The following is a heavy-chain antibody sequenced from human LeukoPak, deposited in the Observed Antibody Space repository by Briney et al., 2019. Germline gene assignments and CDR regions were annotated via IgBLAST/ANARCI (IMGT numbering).Heavy chain of an antibody. V-gene: IGHV1-8*01. CDR1: GYTFTSYD. CDR3: ARGRDSGSYLQVENSQPFY. Sequence: GASVKVSCKASGYTFTSYDINWVRQATGQGLEWMGWMNPDSGNTGYGEKFQGRVTMTRNTSIGTAYMELSSLISEDTAVYYCARGRDSGSYLQVENSQPFYWGQGTRVTVSS. CDR2: MNPDSGNT. J-gene: IGHJ4*02. D-gene: IGHD3-10*01.